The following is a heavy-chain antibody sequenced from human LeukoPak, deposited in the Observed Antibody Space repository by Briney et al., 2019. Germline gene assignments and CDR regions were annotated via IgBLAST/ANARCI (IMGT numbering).Heavy chain of an antibody. V-gene: IGHV3-30*04. CDR3: VRAYYYSMDV. CDR2: ISNDGSYK. J-gene: IGHJ6*02. CDR1: GFTFNSYA. Sequence: RGSLRLSCAASGFTFNSYAIHWVRQAPGKGLEWVAIISNDGSYKNYADAVKGRFTISRDNSKNTLYLQMNSLKAEDTAVYYCVRAYYYSMDVWGQGTTVTVSS.